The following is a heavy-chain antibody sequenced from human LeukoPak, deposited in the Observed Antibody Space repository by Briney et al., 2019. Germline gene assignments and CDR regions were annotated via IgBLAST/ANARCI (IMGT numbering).Heavy chain of an antibody. CDR1: GFTVSSNY. CDR2: IYSGGST. V-gene: IGHV3-53*01. Sequence: GGSLRLSCAASGFTVSSNYMSWVRQAPGKGLEWVSVIYSGGSTYYADSVKGRFTISRDNSKNTLYLQMNSLRAEDTAVYYCARGYGDFPRTLGYWGQGTLVTVSS. D-gene: IGHD4-17*01. CDR3: ARGYGDFPRTLGY. J-gene: IGHJ4*02.